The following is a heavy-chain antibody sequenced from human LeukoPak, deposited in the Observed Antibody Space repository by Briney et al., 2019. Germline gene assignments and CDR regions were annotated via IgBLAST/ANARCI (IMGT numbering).Heavy chain of an antibody. CDR1: GFTFSSYS. D-gene: IGHD2-2*01. V-gene: IGHV3-21*01. Sequence: TGGSLRLSCAASGFTFSSYSMNWVRKAPAQGQELVSSISSSSSYISYSDSVKGRFTISRDNDKNSLYLQMNSLRAEDTAVYYCARDLVLYCSSTSCNYGMDVWGQGTTVTVSS. J-gene: IGHJ6*02. CDR3: ARDLVLYCSSTSCNYGMDV. CDR2: ISSSSSYI.